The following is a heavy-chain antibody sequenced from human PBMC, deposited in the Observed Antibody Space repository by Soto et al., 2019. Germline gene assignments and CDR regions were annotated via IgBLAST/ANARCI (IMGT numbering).Heavy chain of an antibody. V-gene: IGHV3-13*01. CDR3: ARWSGYYSNYYYGMDV. Sequence: HPGGSLRLSCAASGFTFSSYDMHWVRQATGKGLEWVSAIGTAGDTYYPGSVKGRFTISRENAKNSLYLQMNSLRAEDTAVYYCARWSGYYSNYYYGMDVWGQGTTVTVS. J-gene: IGHJ6*02. CDR2: IGTAGDT. D-gene: IGHD3-3*01. CDR1: GFTFSSYD.